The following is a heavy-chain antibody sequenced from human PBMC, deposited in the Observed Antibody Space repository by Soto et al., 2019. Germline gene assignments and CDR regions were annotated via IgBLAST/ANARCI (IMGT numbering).Heavy chain of an antibody. CDR3: ARLLKAARPSVYYYGMDV. CDR1: GGSISSSSYY. Sequence: PSETLSLTCTVSGGSISSSSYYWGWIRQPPGKGLEWIGSIYYSGSTYYNPSLKSRVTISVDTSKNQFSLKLSSVTAADTAVYYCARLLKAARPSVYYYGMDVWGQGTTVTVS. D-gene: IGHD6-6*01. V-gene: IGHV4-39*01. CDR2: IYYSGST. J-gene: IGHJ6*02.